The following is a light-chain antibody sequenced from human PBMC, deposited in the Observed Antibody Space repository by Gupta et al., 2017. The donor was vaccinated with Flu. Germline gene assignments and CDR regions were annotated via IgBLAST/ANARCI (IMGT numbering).Light chain of an antibody. CDR1: QSISRY. CDR3: QQTYSTLIS. Sequence: DIQLTQSPSSLSASVGDRVTITCRASQSISRYVSWYQQKPGKAPNLLIYAASTLQSGVPSRFSGSGSGTDFTLTISSLQPEDFATYYCQQTYSTLISFGQGTRLEIK. J-gene: IGKJ5*01. V-gene: IGKV1-39*01. CDR2: AAS.